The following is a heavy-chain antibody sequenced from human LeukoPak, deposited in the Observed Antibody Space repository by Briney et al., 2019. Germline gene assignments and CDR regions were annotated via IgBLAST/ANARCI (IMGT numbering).Heavy chain of an antibody. D-gene: IGHD5-18*01. J-gene: IGHJ4*02. CDR2: MSYDGSNK. Sequence: GGSLRLSCAASGFSFSNYAMHWVRQAPGKGLEWVAVMSYDGSNKYYADSVKGRFTISRDNSKNTLYLQMNSLRAEDTAVYYCAKVRGYSYGFDYWGQGTLVTVSS. V-gene: IGHV3-30*04. CDR3: AKVRGYSYGFDY. CDR1: GFSFSNYA.